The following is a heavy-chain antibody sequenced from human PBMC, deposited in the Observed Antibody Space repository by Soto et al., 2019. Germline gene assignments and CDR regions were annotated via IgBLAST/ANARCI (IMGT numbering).Heavy chain of an antibody. J-gene: IGHJ6*02. CDR3: ARDRDIVLVPAAMLYYYYYGMDV. CDR1: GFTFSDYY. Sequence: QVQLVESGGGLVKPGGSLRLSWAASGFTFSDYYMSWIRQAPGKGLEWVSYISSSGSTIYYADSVKGRFTISRDNAKNSLYLQMNSLRAEDTAVYYCARDRDIVLVPAAMLYYYYYGMDVWGQGTTVTVSS. D-gene: IGHD2-2*01. V-gene: IGHV3-11*01. CDR2: ISSSGSTI.